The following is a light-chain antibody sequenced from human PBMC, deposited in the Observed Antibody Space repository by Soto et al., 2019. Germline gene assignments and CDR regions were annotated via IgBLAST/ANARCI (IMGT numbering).Light chain of an antibody. CDR3: SSYTSSPNYD. Sequence: QSALTQPASVSGSPGQSITISCTGTSSDVGGYTYVSWYQQHPGKAPKLMIYEVSNRPSGVSNRFSGSKSGNTASLTISELQAEDEADYYCSSYTSSPNYDFGTGTKLTVL. CDR1: SSDVGGYTY. CDR2: EVS. V-gene: IGLV2-14*01. J-gene: IGLJ1*01.